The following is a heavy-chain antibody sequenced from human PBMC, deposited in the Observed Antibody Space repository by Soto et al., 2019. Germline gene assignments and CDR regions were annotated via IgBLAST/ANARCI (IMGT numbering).Heavy chain of an antibody. CDR3: TRGPRPISTGTGAY. D-gene: IGHD3-10*01. J-gene: IGHJ4*02. V-gene: IGHV3-74*01. Sequence: GGSLRLSCAASGFIFKMYWMHWVRQGPGKGLVWISRIYNDGTYSDYADSVRGRFTISRDNVNDTLYLQMNNLRAEDSGLYYCTRGPRPISTGTGAYWGQGTQVTVSS. CDR2: IYNDGTYS. CDR1: GFIFKMYW.